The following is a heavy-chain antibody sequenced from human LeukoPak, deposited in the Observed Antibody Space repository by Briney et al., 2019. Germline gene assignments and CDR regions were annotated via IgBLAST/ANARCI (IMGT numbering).Heavy chain of an antibody. CDR3: ARDKSYGDSEDY. Sequence: GGSLGLSCAASGFTFSIYWMSWVRQAPGKGLEWVANINQDGSEKYYVDSVKGRFTISRDNAKNSLYLQMNSLSAEDTAVYYCARDKSYGDSEDYWGQGTLVTVSS. J-gene: IGHJ4*02. CDR1: GFTFSIYW. D-gene: IGHD4-17*01. CDR2: INQDGSEK. V-gene: IGHV3-7*05.